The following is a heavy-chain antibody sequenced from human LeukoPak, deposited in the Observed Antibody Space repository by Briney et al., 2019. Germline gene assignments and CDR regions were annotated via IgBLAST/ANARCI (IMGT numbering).Heavy chain of an antibody. CDR3: AKDAQRGFDY. CDR1: GFIFSDYG. CDR2: IRNDGSNE. Sequence: PGGSLRLSCASSGFIFSDYGMHWVRQSPGKGLECVAVIRNDGSNEYYADSVKGRFTISRDNFKNTVSLQMNSLRAEDTAVYYCAKDAQRGFDYWGQGTLVTVSS. V-gene: IGHV3-30*02. J-gene: IGHJ4*02.